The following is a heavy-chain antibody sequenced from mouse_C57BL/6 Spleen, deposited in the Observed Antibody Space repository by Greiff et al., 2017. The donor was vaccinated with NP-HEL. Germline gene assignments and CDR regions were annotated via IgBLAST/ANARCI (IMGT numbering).Heavy chain of an antibody. J-gene: IGHJ3*01. CDR1: GYTFTEYT. D-gene: IGHD1-1*01. V-gene: IGHV1-62-2*01. Sequence: VKLMESGAELVKPGASVKLSCKASGYTFTEYTIHWVKQRTGQGLEWIGWFYPGSGSIKYNEKFKDKATLTADKSSSTVYMELSRLTSEDSAVYFCARHEPRSYGFAYWGQGTLVTVSA. CDR3: ARHEPRSYGFAY. CDR2: FYPGSGSI.